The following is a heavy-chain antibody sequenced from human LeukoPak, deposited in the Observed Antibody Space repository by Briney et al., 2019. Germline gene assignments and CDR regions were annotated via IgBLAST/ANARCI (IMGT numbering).Heavy chain of an antibody. CDR1: GGSISSGGYY. D-gene: IGHD3-16*01. Sequence: SQTLSLTCTVSGGSISSGGYYWSWIRQPPGKGLEWIGYIYHSGSTYYNTSLKSRVTISVDRSKNRFSLKLSSVTAAATACYYCARVNQYDPLQYGMDVWGQGPTVPVSS. CDR3: ARVNQYDPLQYGMDV. CDR2: IYHSGST. J-gene: IGHJ6*02. V-gene: IGHV4-30-2*01.